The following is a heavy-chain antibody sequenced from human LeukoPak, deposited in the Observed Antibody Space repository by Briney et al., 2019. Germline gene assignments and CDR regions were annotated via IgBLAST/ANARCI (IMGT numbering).Heavy chain of an antibody. J-gene: IGHJ4*02. CDR3: ARGPPRMATISPFDY. CDR1: GFTFSSYS. CDR2: ISSSSSTI. D-gene: IGHD5-12*01. Sequence: GGSLRLSCAASGFTFSSYSMNWVRQAPGKGLERVSYISSSSSTIYYADSVKGRFTISRDNAKNSLYLQMNSLRAKDTAVYYCARGPPRMATISPFDYWGQGTLVTVSS. V-gene: IGHV3-48*01.